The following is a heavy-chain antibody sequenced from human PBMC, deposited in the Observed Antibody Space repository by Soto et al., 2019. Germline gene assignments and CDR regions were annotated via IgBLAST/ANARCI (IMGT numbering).Heavy chain of an antibody. Sequence: QVQLVQSGAEVQKPGSSLKVSCKTSGVTFSTSGISWVRQGPGQGLEWMGGIIPLFGTPKYARKFQGRVSITADDSATTTYLELSGLSSDDTAIYYCARASPSICGGGNCYRLDSYFDSWGQGSQVVVSS. CDR3: ARASPSICGGGNCYRLDSYFDS. D-gene: IGHD2-21*01. CDR1: GVTFSTSG. J-gene: IGHJ4*03. CDR2: IIPLFGTP. V-gene: IGHV1-69*01.